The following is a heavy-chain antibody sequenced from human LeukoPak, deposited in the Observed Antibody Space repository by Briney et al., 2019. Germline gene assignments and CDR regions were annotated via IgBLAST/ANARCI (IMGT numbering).Heavy chain of an antibody. CDR3: ARLYGSGCYGGFMDV. CDR1: GASISNRTW. V-gene: IGHV4-4*02. Sequence: PSETLSLTCAVSGASISNRTWWSWVRQSSGRGLEWIGEISHSGRTNYNPSLESRLTIPGDTSKNQFSLKLSSVTAADTAVYYCARLYGSGCYGGFMDVWGKGTTVTVSS. D-gene: IGHD3-10*01. CDR2: ISHSGRT. J-gene: IGHJ6*03.